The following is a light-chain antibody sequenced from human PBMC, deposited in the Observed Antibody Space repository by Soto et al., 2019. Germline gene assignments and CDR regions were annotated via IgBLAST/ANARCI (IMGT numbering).Light chain of an antibody. Sequence: QLVLTQSPSASASLGASVKLTCTLSSGHSNYAIAWHQQQPEKGPRYLMKLNSDGNHNKGDGIPDRFSGSSSGAERYLTISSLQSEDEADYYCQTWGTGTVVFGGGTKLTVL. CDR1: SGHSNYA. J-gene: IGLJ2*01. V-gene: IGLV4-69*01. CDR3: QTWGTGTVV. CDR2: LNSDGNH.